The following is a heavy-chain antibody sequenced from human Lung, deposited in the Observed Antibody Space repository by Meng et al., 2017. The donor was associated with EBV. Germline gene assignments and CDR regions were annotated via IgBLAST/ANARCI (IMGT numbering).Heavy chain of an antibody. V-gene: IGHV4-30-2*01. CDR3: ARGLWYYDRGGYFDN. D-gene: IGHD3-22*01. CDR2: IYHSGST. CDR1: GGSISSGGYS. Sequence: PQLEGLRSRLVKPSTTLSLHCAVSGGSISSGGYSWSWIRQLPGKGLEWIGYIYHSGSTYYNPSLKSRVTISVDTSKNQLSLRLSSVTAADTAVYYCARGLWYYDRGGYFDNWGRGTLVTVSS. J-gene: IGHJ4*02.